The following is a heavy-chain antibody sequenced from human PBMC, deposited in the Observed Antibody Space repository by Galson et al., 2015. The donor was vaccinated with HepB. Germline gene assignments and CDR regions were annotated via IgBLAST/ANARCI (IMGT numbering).Heavy chain of an antibody. J-gene: IGHJ4*02. CDR2: ICWNSGRL. V-gene: IGHV3-9*01. CDR1: GFTFNDYA. D-gene: IGHD3-22*01. Sequence: SLRLSCAASGFTFNDYAMHWVRQAPGKGLEWVSTICWNSGRLGHADSVKGRFTISRDNAKNSLYLQMNSLRPEDTALYYCTKEKTMIEVDRHYYIDDWGQGTLVTVAS. CDR3: TKEKTMIEVDRHYYIDD.